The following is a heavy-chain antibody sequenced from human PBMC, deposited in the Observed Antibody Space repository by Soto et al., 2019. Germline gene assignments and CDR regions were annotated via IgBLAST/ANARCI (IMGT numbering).Heavy chain of an antibody. V-gene: IGHV1-46*01. CDR3: ARDLPYDFWSGYYYYYYGMDV. D-gene: IGHD3-3*01. Sequence: ASVKVSCKASGYTFTSYYMHWVLQAPGQGLEWMGIINPSGGSTSYAQKFQGRVTMTRDTSTSTVYMELSSLRSEDTAVYYCARDLPYDFWSGYYYYYYGMDVWGQGTTVTVSS. J-gene: IGHJ6*02. CDR2: INPSGGST. CDR1: GYTFTSYY.